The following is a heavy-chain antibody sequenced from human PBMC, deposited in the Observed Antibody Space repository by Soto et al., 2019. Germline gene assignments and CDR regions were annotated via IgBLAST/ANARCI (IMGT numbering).Heavy chain of an antibody. Sequence: EVQLLESGGGLVQPGGSLSLSCAASGFTFSSYAMSWVRQVPGKGLEWVSTISGTGDNAYYADSGNGRFTTSRDNSRNTLFLQMNNLRAEDTAVYYCVKDLGIAARQVGDYWGQGTLVTVSS. D-gene: IGHD6-6*01. J-gene: IGHJ4*02. CDR2: ISGTGDNA. CDR1: GFTFSSYA. V-gene: IGHV3-23*01. CDR3: VKDLGIAARQVGDY.